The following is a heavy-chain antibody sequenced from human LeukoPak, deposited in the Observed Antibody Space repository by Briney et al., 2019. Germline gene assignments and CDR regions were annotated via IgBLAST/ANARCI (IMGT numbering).Heavy chain of an antibody. D-gene: IGHD3-10*01. CDR3: ARGRRRGTISA. CDR2: IYYSGST. Sequence: SETLSLTCTVSGGSISSYYWSWIRQPPGKGLEWIGYIYYSGSTNYNPSLKSRVTISVDTSKNQFSLKLSSVTAADTAVYYCARGRRRGTISAWGQGTLVTVSS. CDR1: GGSISSYY. V-gene: IGHV4-59*12. J-gene: IGHJ5*02.